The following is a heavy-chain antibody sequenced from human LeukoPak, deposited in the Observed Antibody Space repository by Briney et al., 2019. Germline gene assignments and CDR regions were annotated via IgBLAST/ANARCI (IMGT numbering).Heavy chain of an antibody. J-gene: IGHJ4*02. Sequence: SETLSLTCAVYGGSFSGYYWSWIRQPPGKGLEWIGEINHSGSTNYNPSLKSRVTMSVDTSKNQFSLKLSSVTAADTAVYYCARDRVGPEGSFDYWGQGTLVTVSS. CDR1: GGSFSGYY. V-gene: IGHV4-34*01. CDR2: INHSGST. D-gene: IGHD1-26*01. CDR3: ARDRVGPEGSFDY.